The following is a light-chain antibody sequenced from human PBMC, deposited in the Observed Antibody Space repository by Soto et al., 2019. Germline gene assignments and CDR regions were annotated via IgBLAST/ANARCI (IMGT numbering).Light chain of an antibody. CDR2: SND. V-gene: IGLV1-44*01. J-gene: IGLJ2*01. CDR1: SSNIGSNT. Sequence: QSVLTQPPSVSGTPGQRVTISCSGSSSNIGSNTVNWYQQLPGAAPKLPIYSNDQRPSGVPDRFSGSKSGTSASLAISGLQSDDEADYYCAAWDDSLKGVLFGGGTKLTVL. CDR3: AAWDDSLKGVL.